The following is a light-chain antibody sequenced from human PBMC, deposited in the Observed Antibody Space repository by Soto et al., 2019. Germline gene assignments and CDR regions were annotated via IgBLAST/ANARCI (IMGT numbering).Light chain of an antibody. V-gene: IGKV3-11*01. CDR1: QSVSSY. J-gene: IGKJ5*01. CDR3: QQRSNWPRSIT. Sequence: EIVLTQSPATLSLSPGDTATLSCRASQSVSSYLAWFQQKPGQAPRLLIYDASNRATGIPARFSGSGSGTDFTLTISSLAPEDFAVYYCQQRSNWPRSITFGQGTRLDIK. CDR2: DAS.